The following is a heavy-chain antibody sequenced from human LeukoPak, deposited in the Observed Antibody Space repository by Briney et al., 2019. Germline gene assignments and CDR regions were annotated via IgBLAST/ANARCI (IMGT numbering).Heavy chain of an antibody. CDR2: INPNSGGT. D-gene: IGHD2-15*01. J-gene: IGHJ3*02. V-gene: IGHV1-2*02. Sequence: ASVKVSCKASGYTFTGYYMHWVRQAPGQGLEWMGWINPNSGGTSYAQKFQGRVTMTRDTSISTAYMELSRLRSDDTAVYYCARDPYCSGGSCYGGFDIWGQGTMVTVSS. CDR1: GYTFTGYY. CDR3: ARDPYCSGGSCYGGFDI.